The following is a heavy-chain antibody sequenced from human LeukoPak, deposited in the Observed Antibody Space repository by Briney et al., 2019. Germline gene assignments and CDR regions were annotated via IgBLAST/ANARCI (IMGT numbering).Heavy chain of an antibody. CDR1: GFIFSSYE. V-gene: IGHV3-48*03. J-gene: IGHJ4*02. D-gene: IGHD3-3*01. Sequence: LPGGSLRLSCAASGFIFSSYEMNWVRQAPGKGLEWISYIGSSGTNKYYADSVNGRFTISRDSAKSSLYLQMNSLRAEDTAVYYCARGWRSDYWGQGTLVTVSS. CDR2: IGSSGTNK. CDR3: ARGWRSDY.